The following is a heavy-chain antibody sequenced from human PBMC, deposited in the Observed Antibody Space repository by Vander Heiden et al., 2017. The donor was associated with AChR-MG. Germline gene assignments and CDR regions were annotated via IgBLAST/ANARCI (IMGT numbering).Heavy chain of an antibody. J-gene: IGHJ2*01. D-gene: IGHD2-2*01. CDR3: ARGVIVVVPAAISRYFDL. CDR2: IIPIFGTA. Sequence: QAHLVPSGAAPKKPASSSQVSCQASGVTSTGSAISWGRQAPGQGLEWMGGIIPIFGTANYAQKCQGRVTITADESTSTAYMELSSLRAEDTAVYYCARGVIVVVPAAISRYFDLWGRGTLVTVSS. CDR1: GVTSTGSA. V-gene: IGHV1-69*01.